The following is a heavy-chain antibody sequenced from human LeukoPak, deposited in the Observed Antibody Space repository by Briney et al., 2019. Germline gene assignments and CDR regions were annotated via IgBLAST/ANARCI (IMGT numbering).Heavy chain of an antibody. Sequence: GGSLRLSCAASGFTFSSYGMHWVRQAPGKGLEWVAVIWYDGSNKYYADSVKGRFTISRDGSKNTLYLQMNSLRAEDTAVYYCARGRLRFLEWLDLYYYYGMDVWGQGTTVTVSS. CDR1: GFTFSSYG. CDR3: ARGRLRFLEWLDLYYYYGMDV. J-gene: IGHJ6*02. CDR2: IWYDGSNK. D-gene: IGHD3-3*01. V-gene: IGHV3-33*01.